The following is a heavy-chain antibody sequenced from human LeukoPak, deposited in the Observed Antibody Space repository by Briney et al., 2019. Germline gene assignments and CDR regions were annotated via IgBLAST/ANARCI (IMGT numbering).Heavy chain of an antibody. CDR2: ISYDGSNK. D-gene: IGHD2-15*01. Sequence: GGSLRLSCAASGFTFSSYSMNWVRQAPGKGLEWVAVISYDGSNKYYADSVKGRFTISRDNSKNTLYLQMNSLRAEDTAVYYCANAVATPSAEYFQHWGQGTLVTVSS. CDR3: ANAVATPSAEYFQH. V-gene: IGHV3-30*18. CDR1: GFTFSSYS. J-gene: IGHJ1*01.